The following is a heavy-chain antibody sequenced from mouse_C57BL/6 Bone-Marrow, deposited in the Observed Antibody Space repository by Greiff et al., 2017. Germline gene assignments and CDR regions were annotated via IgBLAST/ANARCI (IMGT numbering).Heavy chain of an antibody. CDR1: GYTFTSYW. V-gene: IGHV1-55*01. J-gene: IGHJ4*01. CDR2: IYPGSGST. D-gene: IGHD2-2*01. Sequence: QVQLKQPGAELVKPGASVKMSCKASGYTFTSYWITWVKPRPGQGLEWIGDIYPGSGSTNYNEKFKGKATLTVDTSSSTAYMQLSSLTSEDSAVYYGARWIYYGNDVDAMDYWGQGTSVTVSS. CDR3: ARWIYYGNDVDAMDY.